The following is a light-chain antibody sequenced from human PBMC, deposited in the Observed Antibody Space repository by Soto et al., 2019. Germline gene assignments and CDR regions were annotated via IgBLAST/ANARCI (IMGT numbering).Light chain of an antibody. J-gene: IGLJ3*02. V-gene: IGLV3-21*02. Sequence: SYVLAQPPSVSVAPRQTARITCGGNNIGDKDVHRYQQKPGQAPVLVVYDSSDRPSGIPERFSGSNSGNTATLTISGVEAGDEADYYCQVWDSRRDHSVFGGGTKVTVL. CDR1: NIGDKD. CDR3: QVWDSRRDHSV. CDR2: DSS.